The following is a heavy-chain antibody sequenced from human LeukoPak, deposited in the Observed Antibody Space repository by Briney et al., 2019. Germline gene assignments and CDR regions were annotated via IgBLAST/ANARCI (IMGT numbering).Heavy chain of an antibody. Sequence: SETLSLTCTVSGDSLYYWGWIRQPPGKGLEWIGSVYSTGHTNYNLSLKSRVTMSIDTSKNQLSLKLTSVTAADTAVYYCARWDEHDWAYGTWGPGMLVTVSS. CDR1: GDSLYY. D-gene: IGHD3-9*01. CDR3: ARWDEHDWAYGT. CDR2: VYSTGHT. V-gene: IGHV4-4*08. J-gene: IGHJ5*02.